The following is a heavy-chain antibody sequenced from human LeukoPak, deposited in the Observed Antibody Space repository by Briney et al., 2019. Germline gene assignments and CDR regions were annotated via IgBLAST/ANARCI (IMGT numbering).Heavy chain of an antibody. D-gene: IGHD6-19*01. CDR1: GGSISSSTYY. CDR2: IFYSGST. V-gene: IGHV4-39*01. J-gene: IGHJ4*02. CDR3: ARHYSGGSGDWSSQYYFDY. Sequence: SETLSLTCTVSGGSISSSTYYWGWIRQPSGKGLEWIGSIFYSGSTYYNPSLKSRVTISVDTSKNQFSLKLTSVTAADTAVYYCARHYSGGSGDWSSQYYFDYWGQGTLVTVSS.